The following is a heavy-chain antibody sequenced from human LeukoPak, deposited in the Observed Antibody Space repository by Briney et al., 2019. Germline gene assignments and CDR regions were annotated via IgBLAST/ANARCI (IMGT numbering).Heavy chain of an antibody. CDR1: GFTFDDYA. D-gene: IGHD3-22*01. Sequence: PGGSLRLSCAASGFTFDDYAMHWVRQAPGKGLEWVSLISGDGGSTYYADSVKGRFTISRDNSKNSLYLQMNSLRTEDTALYYCAKDMANYDSSGYHDYWGQGTLVTVSS. J-gene: IGHJ4*02. CDR3: AKDMANYDSSGYHDY. V-gene: IGHV3-43*02. CDR2: ISGDGGST.